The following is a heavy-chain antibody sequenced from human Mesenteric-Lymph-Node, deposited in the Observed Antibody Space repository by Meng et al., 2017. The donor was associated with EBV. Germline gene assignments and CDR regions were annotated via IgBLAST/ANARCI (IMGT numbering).Heavy chain of an antibody. CDR3: ATDNWFDP. Sequence: VQSVQSGPEVKEPGASVKVSCKASGYNFTNYGISWVRQVPGQGLEWVGWITPYNGNPYYGQNVQGRVTMTTDTSTSTAYMELRSLRFDDTAVYYCATDNWFDPWGQGTLVTVSS. J-gene: IGHJ5*02. V-gene: IGHV1-18*01. CDR2: ITPYNGNP. CDR1: GYNFTNYG.